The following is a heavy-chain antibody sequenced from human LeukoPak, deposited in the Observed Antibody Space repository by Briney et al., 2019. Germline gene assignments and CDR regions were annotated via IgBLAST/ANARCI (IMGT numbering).Heavy chain of an antibody. D-gene: IGHD3-10*01. CDR3: ARKGSANYGSHPYFDY. V-gene: IGHV4-30-2*01. J-gene: IGHJ4*02. CDR2: IYDSGST. Sequence: SETLSLTCAVSGGSISSGGYSWSWIRQPPGKGLEWIGYIYDSGSTQYNPSLKSRVTISVVRSKNQFSLKLSSVTAADTAVYYCARKGSANYGSHPYFDYWGQGTLVTVSS. CDR1: GGSISSGGYS.